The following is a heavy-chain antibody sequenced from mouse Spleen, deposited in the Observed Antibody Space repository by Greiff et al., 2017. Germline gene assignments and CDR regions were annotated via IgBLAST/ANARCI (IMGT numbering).Heavy chain of an antibody. Sequence: EVQVVESGGGLVQSGRSLRLSCATSGFTFSDFYMEWVRQAPGKGLEWIAASRNKANDYTTEYSASVKGRFIVSRDTSQSILYLQMNALRAEDTAIYYCARDAWEYGLYAMDYWGQGTSVTVSS. CDR3: ARDAWEYGLYAMDY. D-gene: IGHD2-10*02. V-gene: IGHV7-1*01. CDR1: GFTFSDFY. J-gene: IGHJ4*01. CDR2: SRNKANDYTT.